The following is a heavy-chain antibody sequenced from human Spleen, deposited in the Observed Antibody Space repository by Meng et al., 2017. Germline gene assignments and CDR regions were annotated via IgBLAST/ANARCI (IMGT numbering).Heavy chain of an antibody. CDR3: ARGPTTMAHDFDY. CDR2: IIHSGST. Sequence: LGSSGDLVLTAVGCGWCFCEYSWGWNLQPQGNGLVWIGEIIHSGSTNYNPSLESRATISVDTSQNNLSLKLSSVTAADSAVYYCARGPTTMAHDFDYWGQGTLVTVSS. V-gene: IGHV4-34*01. J-gene: IGHJ4*02. CDR1: GWCFCEYS. D-gene: IGHD4-11*01.